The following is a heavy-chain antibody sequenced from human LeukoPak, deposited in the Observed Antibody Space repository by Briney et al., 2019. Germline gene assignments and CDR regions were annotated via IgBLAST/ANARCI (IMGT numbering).Heavy chain of an antibody. CDR2: ISGSGGST. J-gene: IGHJ4*02. CDR3: ARELDSSDLYYFDY. CDR1: GFTFSSYA. V-gene: IGHV3-23*01. D-gene: IGHD6-19*01. Sequence: PGGSLRLSCAASGFTFSSYAMSWVRQAPGKGLEGVSAISGSGGSTYYADSVKGRFTISRDNSKNTLYLQMNSLRAEDTAVYYCARELDSSDLYYFDYWGQGTLVTVSS.